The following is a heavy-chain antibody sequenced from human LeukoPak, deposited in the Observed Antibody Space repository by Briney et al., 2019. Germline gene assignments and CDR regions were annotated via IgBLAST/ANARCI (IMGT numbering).Heavy chain of an antibody. Sequence: ASVKVSCKASGYTLIDFFIHWVRQAPGQGLEWMGRINPNSGGTEYPPNFQGRVTMTRDTSISATYMELNRLTSDATAVYCFARDLSSTSNWEFDYWGQGALVTVSS. CDR3: ARDLSSTSNWEFDY. CDR1: GYTLIDFF. V-gene: IGHV1-2*06. D-gene: IGHD7-27*01. CDR2: INPNSGGT. J-gene: IGHJ4*02.